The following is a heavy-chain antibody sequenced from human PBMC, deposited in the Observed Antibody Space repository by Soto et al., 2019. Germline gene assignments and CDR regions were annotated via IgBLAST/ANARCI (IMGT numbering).Heavy chain of an antibody. D-gene: IGHD6-13*01. CDR1: GDSIKSRYW. V-gene: IGHV4-4*02. CDR3: ARGGLYSSPNWFDP. J-gene: IGHJ5*02. CDR2: IHHTGST. Sequence: SETLSLTCAVFGDSIKSRYWWSWVRQSPGKGLEWIGEIHHTGSTNYNPALKSRVTISVDRSKNQFSLKLYSVTAADTAVYYCARGGLYSSPNWFDPWGQGTLVTVSS.